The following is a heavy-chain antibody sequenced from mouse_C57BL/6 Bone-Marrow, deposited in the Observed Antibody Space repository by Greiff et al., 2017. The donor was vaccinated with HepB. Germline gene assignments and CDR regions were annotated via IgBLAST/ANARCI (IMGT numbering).Heavy chain of an antibody. V-gene: IGHV1-59*01. CDR2: IDPSDSYT. CDR3: ANHGAMDY. Sequence: QVQLQQPGAELVRPGTSVKFSCKASGYTFTSYWMHWVKQRPGQGLEWIGVIDPSDSYTNYNQKFKGKATLTVDTSSSTAYMQLSSLTSEDSAVYYCANHGAMDYWGQGTSVTVSS. J-gene: IGHJ4*01. CDR1: GYTFTSYW.